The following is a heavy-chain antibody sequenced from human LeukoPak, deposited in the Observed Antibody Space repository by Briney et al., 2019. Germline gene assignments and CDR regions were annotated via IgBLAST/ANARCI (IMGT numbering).Heavy chain of an antibody. CDR2: ISSSSSTI. J-gene: IGHJ6*03. D-gene: IGHD2-2*01. CDR1: GFTFSSYS. CDR3: ARDKVVPAATPTIYYYYMDV. Sequence: GGSLRLSCAASGFTFSSYSMNWVRQAPGKGLEWVSYISSSSSTIYYADSVKGRFTISRDNAKNSLYLQMNSLRAEDTAVYYCARDKVVPAATPTIYYYYMDVWGKGTTVTVSS. V-gene: IGHV3-48*01.